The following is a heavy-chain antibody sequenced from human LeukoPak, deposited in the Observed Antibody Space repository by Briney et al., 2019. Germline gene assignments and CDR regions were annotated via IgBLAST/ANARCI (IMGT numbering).Heavy chain of an antibody. D-gene: IGHD4-17*01. J-gene: IGHJ5*02. V-gene: IGHV1-2*02. CDR3: ASLTYGDYVQQHRGYNWFDP. CDR1: GYTFTGYY. CDR2: INPNSGGT. Sequence: EASVKVSCKASGYTFTGYYMHWVRQAPGQGLEWMGWINPNSGGTNYAQKFQGRVTMTRDTSISTAYMELSRLRSDDTAVYYCASLTYGDYVQQHRGYNWFDPWGQGTLVTVSS.